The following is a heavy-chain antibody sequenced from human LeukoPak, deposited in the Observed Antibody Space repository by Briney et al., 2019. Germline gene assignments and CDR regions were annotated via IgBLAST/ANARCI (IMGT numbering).Heavy chain of an antibody. CDR2: IKQDGSEK. CDR1: GFTFSSYA. D-gene: IGHD6-19*01. CDR3: ARDVPGQWLVYYYYYYGMDV. V-gene: IGHV3-7*03. J-gene: IGHJ6*02. Sequence: GGSLRLSCAASGFTFSSYAMSWVRQAPGKGLEWVANIKQDGSEKYYVDSVKGRFTISRDNAKNSLYLQMNSLRAEDTAVYYCARDVPGQWLVYYYYYYGMDVWGQGTTVTVSS.